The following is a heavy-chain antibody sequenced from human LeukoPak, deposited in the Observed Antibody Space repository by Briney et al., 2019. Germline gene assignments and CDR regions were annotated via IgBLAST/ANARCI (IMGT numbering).Heavy chain of an antibody. V-gene: IGHV4-30-2*01. Sequence: SGTLSLTCAVSGGSLSSGGYSWSWVRQPPGTGLEWLGYIYHSGSTYYNPSLKSRVTISVDRSKNQFSLKLSSVTAADTAVYYCARAGDYYDSSGHDAFDIWGQGTMVTVSS. CDR1: GGSLSSGGYS. CDR3: ARAGDYYDSSGHDAFDI. D-gene: IGHD3-22*01. J-gene: IGHJ3*02. CDR2: IYHSGST.